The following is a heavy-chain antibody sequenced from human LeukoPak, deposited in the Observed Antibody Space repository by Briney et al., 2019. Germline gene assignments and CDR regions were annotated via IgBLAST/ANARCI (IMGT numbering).Heavy chain of an antibody. V-gene: IGHV4-39*07. J-gene: IGHJ4*02. Sequence: SETLSLTCTVSGGSISSSSYYWGWIRQPPGKGLEWIGSIYYSGSTYYNPSLKSRVTISVDTSKNQFSLKLSSVTAADTAVYYCARRRYDASGYYPSRGRYFDYWGQGTLVTVSS. CDR1: GGSISSSSYY. D-gene: IGHD3-22*01. CDR3: ARRRYDASGYYPSRGRYFDY. CDR2: IYYSGST.